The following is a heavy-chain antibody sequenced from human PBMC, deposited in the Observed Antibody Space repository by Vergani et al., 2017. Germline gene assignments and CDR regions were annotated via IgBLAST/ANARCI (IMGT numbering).Heavy chain of an antibody. CDR1: GFTFNHYA. CDR2: ISGSVGST. CDR3: AKANPRNSGYDYLYYYHAMDV. J-gene: IGHJ6*02. V-gene: IGHV3-23*01. Sequence: EVQLLESGGDLVQPGGSLRLSCAASGFTFNHYAMNWVRQAPGKGLEWVSGISGSVGSTYYAGSVKGRFTISRDSSKNTLYLQMNSLSAGDTAVYYCAKANPRNSGYDYLYYYHAMDVWGQGTTVTVSS. D-gene: IGHD5-12*01.